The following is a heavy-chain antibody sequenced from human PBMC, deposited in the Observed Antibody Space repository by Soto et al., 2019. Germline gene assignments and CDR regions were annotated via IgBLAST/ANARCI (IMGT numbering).Heavy chain of an antibody. J-gene: IGHJ6*03. CDR2: IYYSGST. V-gene: IGHV4-59*01. D-gene: IGHD2-15*01. CDR1: GGSISSYY. Sequence: QVQLQESGPGLVKPSETLSLTCTVSGGSISSYYWSWIRQPPGKGLEWIGYIYYSGSTNYNPSLKSRVTISVDTSKNQFSLKLSSVTAADTAVYYCARGYCSGGSCYSGYYYYYMDVWGKGTTVTVSS. CDR3: ARGYCSGGSCYSGYYYYYMDV.